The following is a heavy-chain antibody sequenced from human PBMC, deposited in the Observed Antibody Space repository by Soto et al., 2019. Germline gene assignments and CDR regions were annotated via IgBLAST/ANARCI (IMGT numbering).Heavy chain of an antibody. V-gene: IGHV3-49*04. J-gene: IGHJ4*02. CDR1: GFTFSNAW. CDR2: IRSKAYGGTT. D-gene: IGHD3-3*01. Sequence: GGSLRLSCAASGFTFSNAWINWVRQAPGKGLEWVGFIRSKAYGGTTEYAASVKGRFTISRDDSKSIAYLQMNSLKTEDTAVYYCTRWHYDFWSGYDYFDYCGEGTLVTVSS. CDR3: TRWHYDFWSGYDYFDY.